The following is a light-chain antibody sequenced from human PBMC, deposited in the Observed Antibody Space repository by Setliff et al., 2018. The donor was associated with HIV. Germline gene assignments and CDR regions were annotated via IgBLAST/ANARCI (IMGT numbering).Light chain of an antibody. J-gene: IGLJ1*01. CDR1: SSNIGAGYD. V-gene: IGLV1-40*01. CDR3: QSYDNSLSGSNV. Sequence: QSVLTQPPSVSGVPGQRVTISCTGSSSNIGAGYDVHWYQQLPGTAPKLLIYGTKFRPSGVPDRFSGSKSGTSASLAITGLQAEDEADYYCQSYDNSLSGSNVFGTGTKVTVL. CDR2: GTK.